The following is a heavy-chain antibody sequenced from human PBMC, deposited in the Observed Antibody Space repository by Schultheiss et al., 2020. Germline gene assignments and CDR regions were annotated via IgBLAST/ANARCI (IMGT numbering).Heavy chain of an antibody. CDR1: GYTLTELS. Sequence: ASVKVSCKVSGYTLTELSMHWVRQAPGKGLEWMGGFDPEDGETIYAQKFQGRVTMTEDTSTDTAYMELSSLRSEDTAVYYCATCIRGYCRIVGAFDIWGQGTMVTVS. CDR3: ATCIRGYCRIVGAFDI. D-gene: IGHD5-12*01. CDR2: FDPEDGET. V-gene: IGHV1-24*01. J-gene: IGHJ3*02.